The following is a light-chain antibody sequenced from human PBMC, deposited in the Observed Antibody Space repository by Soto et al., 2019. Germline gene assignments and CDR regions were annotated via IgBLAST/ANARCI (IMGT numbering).Light chain of an antibody. J-gene: IGKJ2*01. CDR1: QSVSSSY. Sequence: EIVLTQSPGTLSLSPGERATLSCRASQSVSSSYLAWYQQKPDQAPRLLIYGASSRATGIPDRFSGSGSGTSFTLTISRLEPEDFAVYFCQQYGNSPPNTFGQGTKVEIK. CDR2: GAS. CDR3: QQYGNSPPNT. V-gene: IGKV3-20*01.